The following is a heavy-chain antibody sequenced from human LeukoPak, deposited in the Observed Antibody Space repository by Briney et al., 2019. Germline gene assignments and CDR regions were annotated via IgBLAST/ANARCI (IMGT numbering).Heavy chain of an antibody. J-gene: IGHJ5*02. CDR2: ITYTGSA. V-gene: IGHV4-39*01. CDR1: GGSVGSSTYY. CDR3: ARLGFCTSTSCP. Sequence: SETLSLTCTVSGGSVGSSTYYWGWIRQPPGKGLEWIASITYTGSAYNPSLRSRVTISVDTSKNQFSLKLSSVTAADTAVYYCARLGFCTSTSCPWGQGTLLTVSS. D-gene: IGHD2-2*01.